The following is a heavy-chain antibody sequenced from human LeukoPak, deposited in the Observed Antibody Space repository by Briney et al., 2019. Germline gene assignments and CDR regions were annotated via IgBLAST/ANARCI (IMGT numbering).Heavy chain of an antibody. CDR3: TRDLDGYNLGFDY. J-gene: IGHJ4*02. D-gene: IGHD5-24*01. Sequence: PGGSLRLSCTASGFTFGDYAMSWFRQAPGKGLEWVGGIRGKAYGGTTEYAASGKGRFTISRDDSKSIAYLQMNSLKTEDTAVYYCTRDLDGYNLGFDYWGQGTLVTVSS. V-gene: IGHV3-49*03. CDR2: IRGKAYGGTT. CDR1: GFTFGDYA.